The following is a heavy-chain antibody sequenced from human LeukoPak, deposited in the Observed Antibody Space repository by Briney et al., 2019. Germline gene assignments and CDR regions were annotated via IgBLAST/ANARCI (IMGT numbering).Heavy chain of an antibody. CDR1: GGSIGSYY. CDR2: INHSGST. CDR3: ARGRNCSSTSCYAGWFDP. Sequence: SETLSLTCIVSGGSIGSYYWSWIRQPPGKGLEWIGEINHSGSTNYNPSLKSRVTISVDTSKNQFSLKLSSVTAADTAVYYCARGRNCSSTSCYAGWFDPWGQGTLVTVSS. J-gene: IGHJ5*02. V-gene: IGHV4-34*01. D-gene: IGHD2-2*01.